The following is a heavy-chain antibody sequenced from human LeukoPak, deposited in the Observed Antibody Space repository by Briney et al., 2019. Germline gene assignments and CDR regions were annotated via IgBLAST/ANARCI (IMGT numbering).Heavy chain of an antibody. V-gene: IGHV4-39*02. D-gene: IGHD6-25*01. Sequence: SETLSLTCTVSGDSISRGTYYWAWIRQPPGKGLEWIGSVYYGRSPYFNPSLESRATISVDTSKNHFSLKMSSVTAADTAVYYCARSSGTGTFSYWGQGTLVTVSS. CDR2: VYYGRSP. CDR1: GDSISRGTYY. J-gene: IGHJ4*02. CDR3: ARSSGTGTFSY.